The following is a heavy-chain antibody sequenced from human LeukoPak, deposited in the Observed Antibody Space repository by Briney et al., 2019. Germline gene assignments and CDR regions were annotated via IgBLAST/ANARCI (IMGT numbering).Heavy chain of an antibody. D-gene: IGHD3-22*01. J-gene: IGHJ1*01. V-gene: IGHV3-7*03. CDR2: IKQDGSDK. Sequence: PGGSLRLSCAASGFTFSRYWMSWVRQTPEKGLECVANIKQDGSDKFYVDSVRGRFTISRDNAKNSLYLQMNSLRVEDTALYYCARDPWADSSGSPLHHWGQGTLVTVSS. CDR3: ARDPWADSSGSPLHH. CDR1: GFTFSRYW.